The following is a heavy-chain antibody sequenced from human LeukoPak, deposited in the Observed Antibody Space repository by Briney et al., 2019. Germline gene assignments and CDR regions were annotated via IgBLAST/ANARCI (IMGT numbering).Heavy chain of an antibody. CDR3: AHSRWSSSSKATFDY. J-gene: IGHJ4*02. CDR2: IYWDDDK. CDR1: GFSLSTSGVG. D-gene: IGHD6-6*01. Sequence: SGPTLVKPTQTLTLTCTFSGFSLSTSGVGVCWILQPPGKALEWLALIYWDDDKRYSPSLKSRLTITKDTSKNQVVLTMTNMDPVDTATYYCAHSRWSSSSKATFDYWAQGTLVTVSS. V-gene: IGHV2-5*02.